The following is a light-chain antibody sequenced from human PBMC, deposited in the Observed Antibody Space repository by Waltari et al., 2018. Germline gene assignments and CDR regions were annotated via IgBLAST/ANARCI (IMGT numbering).Light chain of an antibody. J-gene: IGKJ4*01. CDR2: GTS. CDR3: QQYDGEVLT. Sequence: EIVLTQSPGTLSLSPGEKATLSCRASQSVTSISLGWYQQNLGQTPRLLIYGTSTRATGIPDFTLTISRLESEDFAVYYCQQYDGEVLTFGGGTKVEI. V-gene: IGKV3-20*01. CDR1: QSVTSIS.